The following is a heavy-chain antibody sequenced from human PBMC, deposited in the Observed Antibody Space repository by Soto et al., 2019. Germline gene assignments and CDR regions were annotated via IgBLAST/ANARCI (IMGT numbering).Heavy chain of an antibody. J-gene: IGHJ4*02. D-gene: IGHD1-1*01. V-gene: IGHV4-31*11. CDR2: IDDSGST. CDR3: AREMYTTRFDY. CDR1: GFSISDGGYY. Sequence: SEALALTCAVSGFSISDGGYYWNWIRQHPGKGLEWIGYIDDSGSTYYNPSLRSRVSMSVDTSKNQFSLRLTSVTAADTAIYYCAREMYTTRFDYWGQEAQVTVSS.